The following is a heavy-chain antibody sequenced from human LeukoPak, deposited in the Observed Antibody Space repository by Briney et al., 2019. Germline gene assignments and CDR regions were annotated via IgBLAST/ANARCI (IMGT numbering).Heavy chain of an antibody. CDR3: ARVPTPYITGTTSPLYYYYMDV. V-gene: IGHV4-59*01. J-gene: IGHJ6*03. CDR2: IYYSGST. CDR1: GGSISSYY. Sequence: SETLSLTCTVSGGSISSYYWSWIWQPPGKGLEWIGYIYYSGSTSYNPSLKSQVTISVDTSKNQFSLKLGSVTAADTAVYYCARVPTPYITGTTSPLYYYYMDVWGKGTTVTVSS. D-gene: IGHD1-7*01.